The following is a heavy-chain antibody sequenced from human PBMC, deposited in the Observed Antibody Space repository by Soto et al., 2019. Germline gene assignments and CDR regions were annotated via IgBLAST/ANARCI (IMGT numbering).Heavy chain of an antibody. CDR2: IYPGDSDT. J-gene: IGHJ3*02. V-gene: IGHV5-51*01. D-gene: IGHD3-22*01. Sequence: GESLKISCKGSGYNFASYWIGWVRQMPGKGLEWMGIIYPGDSDTRYSPSFQGQVTISADKSISTAYLQWSSLKASDTAIYYCASFNYYDSSGYYISSDAFDIWGQGTMVTVSS. CDR1: GYNFASYW. CDR3: ASFNYYDSSGYYISSDAFDI.